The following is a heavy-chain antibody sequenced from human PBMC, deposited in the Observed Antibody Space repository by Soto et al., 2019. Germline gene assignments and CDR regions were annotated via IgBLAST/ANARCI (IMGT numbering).Heavy chain of an antibody. CDR3: ARDTKISSGWYYFDY. J-gene: IGHJ4*02. Sequence: SETLSLTCTVSGGSISSGDYYWSWIRQPPGKGLEWIGYIYYSGSTYYNPSLKSRVTISVDTSKNQFSLKLSSVTAADTAVYYCARDTKISSGWYYFDYWGQGTLVTVSS. CDR2: IYYSGST. D-gene: IGHD6-19*01. V-gene: IGHV4-30-4*02. CDR1: GGSISSGDYY.